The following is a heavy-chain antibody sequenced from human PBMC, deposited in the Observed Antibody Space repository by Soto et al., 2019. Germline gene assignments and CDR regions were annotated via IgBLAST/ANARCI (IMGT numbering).Heavy chain of an antibody. Sequence: SETLSLTCAVSGYSISSGYYWGWIRQPPGKGLEWIGSIYHSGSTYYNPSLKSRVTISVDTSKNQFSLKLSSVTAADTAVYYCARRTTIDYFDYWGQGTLVTVSS. CDR3: ARRTTIDYFDY. J-gene: IGHJ4*02. V-gene: IGHV4-38-2*01. D-gene: IGHD1-7*01. CDR2: IYHSGST. CDR1: GYSISSGYY.